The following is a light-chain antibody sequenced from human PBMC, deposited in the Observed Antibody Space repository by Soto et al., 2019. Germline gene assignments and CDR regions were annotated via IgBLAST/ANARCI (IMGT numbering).Light chain of an antibody. CDR1: SSNIGAGYD. CDR2: GDT. V-gene: IGLV1-40*01. CDR3: HSYDSSLSGYV. J-gene: IGLJ1*01. Sequence: QPVLTQPPSVSGAPGQRVTISCTGSSSNIGAGYDVHWYQQLPGTAPKLLISGDTNRPSGVPDRFSGSKSGASASLAITGLQAEDESDYYCHSYDSSLSGYVFGTGTKLTVL.